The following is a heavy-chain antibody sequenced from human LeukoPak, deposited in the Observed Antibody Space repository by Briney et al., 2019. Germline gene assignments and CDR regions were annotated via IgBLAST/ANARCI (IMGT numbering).Heavy chain of an antibody. CDR2: ISGSAVDT. D-gene: IGHD3-16*02. CDR3: VKVQDYVWGSYRSSQEYFQH. J-gene: IGHJ1*01. Sequence: PGGSLRLSCAASGFTFASYAIIWVRHAPGKGLEWVSAISGSAVDTYYADSVKRRFTISRDNSKNTLYLQMSNLRPEDTAVYYCVKVQDYVWGSYRSSQEYFQHWGQGTLVTVSS. V-gene: IGHV3-23*01. CDR1: GFTFASYA.